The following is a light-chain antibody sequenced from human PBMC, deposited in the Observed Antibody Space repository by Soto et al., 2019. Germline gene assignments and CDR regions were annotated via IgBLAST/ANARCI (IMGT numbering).Light chain of an antibody. CDR3: QQSYSTPFT. CDR1: EDVSSY. Sequence: IVLTQSPATLSLSRVERATRSCRASEDVSSYLAWYQQRPGQAPRLLIYEVSNRATGIPARFSGSGSGTDFTLTISSLEPEDFATYYCQQSYSTPFTFGPGTKVDIK. J-gene: IGKJ3*01. V-gene: IGKV3-11*01. CDR2: EVS.